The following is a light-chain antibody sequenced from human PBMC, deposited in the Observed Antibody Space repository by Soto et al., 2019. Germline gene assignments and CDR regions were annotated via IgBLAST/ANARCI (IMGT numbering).Light chain of an antibody. CDR1: QSVSNY. Sequence: EIVLTQSPATLSLSPGERATLSCRASQSVSNYLAWYQQKPGQAPRLLIYAASDRATGIPDRFSGSGSGTDFTLTISRLEPEDFAVYYCQKRSSWPPFTFGQGTRLEIK. CDR3: QKRSSWPPFT. V-gene: IGKV3-11*01. J-gene: IGKJ5*01. CDR2: AAS.